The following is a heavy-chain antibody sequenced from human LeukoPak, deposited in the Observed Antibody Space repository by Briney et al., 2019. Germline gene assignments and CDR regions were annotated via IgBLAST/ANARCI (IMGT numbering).Heavy chain of an antibody. V-gene: IGHV5-51*01. J-gene: IGHJ6*03. CDR2: FYPVDSDA. CDR3: ARQQVYGITAAGPAISYYYYYMDV. Sequence: GESLKISCKGSGDSFTSYWIGWVRKMPGKGLEWMGIFYPVDSDARYSPSFQGQVTISADKSISTAFLQWSSLKASDTAMYYCARQQVYGITAAGPAISYYYYYMDVWGKGTTVTISS. CDR1: GDSFTSYW. D-gene: IGHD6-13*01.